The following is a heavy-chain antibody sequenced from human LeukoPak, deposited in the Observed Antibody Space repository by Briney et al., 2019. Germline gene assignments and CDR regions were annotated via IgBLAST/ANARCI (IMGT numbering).Heavy chain of an antibody. CDR2: IYYSGST. J-gene: IGHJ4*02. D-gene: IGHD3-9*01. CDR3: ARGLTIYDILTAYYTLPHFDY. Sequence: SETLSLTCSVSGGSMSSYYWSWIRQPPGKGLEWIGYIYYSGSTNYNPSLKGRVTISVDTSKNQFSLNLSSVTAADTAVYYCARGLTIYDILTAYYTLPHFDYWGQGTLVTVSS. V-gene: IGHV4-59*01. CDR1: GGSMSSYY.